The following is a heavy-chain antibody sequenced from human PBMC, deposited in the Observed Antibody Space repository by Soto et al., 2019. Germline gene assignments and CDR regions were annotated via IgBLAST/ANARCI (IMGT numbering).Heavy chain of an antibody. Sequence: GASVKISCKASGYTFTGYYMHWVRQAPGQGLEWMGWINPNSGGTNYAQKFQGRVTMTRDTSISTAYMELSRLRSDDTAVYYCARGGTTYYYDSSGSDYWGQGTLVTVSS. D-gene: IGHD3-22*01. V-gene: IGHV1-2*02. CDR2: INPNSGGT. CDR1: GYTFTGYY. CDR3: ARGGTTYYYDSSGSDY. J-gene: IGHJ4*02.